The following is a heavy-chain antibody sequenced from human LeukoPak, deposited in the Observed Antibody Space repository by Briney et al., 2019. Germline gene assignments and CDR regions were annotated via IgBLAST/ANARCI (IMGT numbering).Heavy chain of an antibody. CDR3: ASGPPATYYDFWSGYYDYYYYGMDV. CDR1: GFTFSSTT. D-gene: IGHD3-3*01. Sequence: GGSLRLSCVASGFTFSSTTMGWVRQAPGRGLEWVSSITAIDGRTYYADSVKGRFTISRDNSKNTLYLQMNSLRAEDTAVYYCASGPPATYYDFWSGYYDYYYYGMDVWGQGTTVTVSS. CDR2: ITAIDGRT. V-gene: IGHV3-23*01. J-gene: IGHJ6*02.